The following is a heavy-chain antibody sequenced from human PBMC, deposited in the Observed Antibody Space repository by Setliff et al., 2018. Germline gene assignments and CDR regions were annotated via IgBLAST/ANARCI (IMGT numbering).Heavy chain of an antibody. J-gene: IGHJ6*03. CDR2: IYYSGST. V-gene: IGHV4-39*01. Sequence: PSETLSLTCTVSDVSISSSSFYWAWIRQPPGKGLEWIGSIYYSGSTYYNPSLTSRVTISVDTSNNQFSLNLRSVTAADTAIYYCARSPPNRGVGQGHYMDVWGKGTTVTVSS. D-gene: IGHD1-26*01. CDR3: ARSPPNRGVGQGHYMDV. CDR1: DVSISSSSFY.